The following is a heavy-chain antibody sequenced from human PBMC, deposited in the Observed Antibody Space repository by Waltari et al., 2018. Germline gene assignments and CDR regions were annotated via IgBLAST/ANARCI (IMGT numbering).Heavy chain of an antibody. CDR1: GYSISSGYY. V-gene: IGHV4-38-2*01. CDR3: ARCSGWYDAFDI. CDR2: IYHSGST. Sequence: QVQLQESGPGLVKPSETLSLTCAVPGYSISSGYYWGWIRQPPWKGREWIGSIYHSGSTYYNPSLKSRVTISVDTSKNQFSLKLSSVTAADTAVYYCARCSGWYDAFDIWGQGTMVTVSS. J-gene: IGHJ3*02. D-gene: IGHD6-19*01.